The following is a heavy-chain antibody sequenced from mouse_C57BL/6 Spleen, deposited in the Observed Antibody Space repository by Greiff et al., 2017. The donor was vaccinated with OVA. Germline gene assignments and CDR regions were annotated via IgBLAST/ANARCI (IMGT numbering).Heavy chain of an antibody. Sequence: QVQLQQPGAELVRPGSSVKLSCKASGYTFTSYWMHWVKQRPIQGLEWIGNIDPSDSETHYNQKFKDKATLTVDNSSSTAYMQLSSLTSEDSAVYYCARERWDKNFDVWGTGTTVTVSS. CDR3: ARERWDKNFDV. CDR2: IDPSDSET. D-gene: IGHD3-3*01. CDR1: GYTFTSYW. V-gene: IGHV1-52*01. J-gene: IGHJ1*03.